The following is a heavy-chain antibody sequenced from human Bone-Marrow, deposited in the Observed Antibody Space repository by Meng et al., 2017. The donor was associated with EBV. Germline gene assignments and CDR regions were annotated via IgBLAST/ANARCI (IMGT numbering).Heavy chain of an antibody. CDR2: INHSGST. CDR1: GGSFSGSY. Sequence: QVQLPQWGAGLLKPSETLSITCAVYGGSFSGSYWTWIRQPPGKGLEWIGEINHSGSTNYNPSLKSRVTISVDTSKNQFSLKLSSVTAADTAVYYCATQRRDTDWFDPWGQGTLVTVSS. CDR3: ATQRRDTDWFDP. D-gene: IGHD6-25*01. V-gene: IGHV4-34*01. J-gene: IGHJ5*02.